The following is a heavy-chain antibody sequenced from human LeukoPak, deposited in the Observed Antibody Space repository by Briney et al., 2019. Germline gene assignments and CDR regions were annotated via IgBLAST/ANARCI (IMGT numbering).Heavy chain of an antibody. J-gene: IGHJ4*02. V-gene: IGHV1-18*04. CDR1: GYSFTSYW. Sequence: GESLKISCKGSGYSFTSYWIGWVRQAPGQGLEWMGWISAYNGNTKYAQNLQGRVTMTTDTSTSTAYMELRSLRSDDTAVYYCARVAWGTAMVTGEPDYWGQGTLVTVSS. CDR3: ARVAWGTAMVTGEPDY. CDR2: ISAYNGNT. D-gene: IGHD5-18*01.